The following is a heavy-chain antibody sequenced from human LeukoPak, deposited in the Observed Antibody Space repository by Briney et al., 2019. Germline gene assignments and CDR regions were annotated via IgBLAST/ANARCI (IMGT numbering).Heavy chain of an antibody. Sequence: SETLSLTCTLSGGSVSTYYWNWIRQPPGKGLEWIGYIYYSGSTNYNPSLKSRLTISVDTSNNQFSLKLSSVTAADTAVYYCASTSGYCSGGNCYSAFDYWGQGTLVTVSS. V-gene: IGHV4-59*02. CDR2: IYYSGST. CDR3: ASTSGYCSGGNCYSAFDY. CDR1: GGSVSTYY. J-gene: IGHJ4*02. D-gene: IGHD2-15*01.